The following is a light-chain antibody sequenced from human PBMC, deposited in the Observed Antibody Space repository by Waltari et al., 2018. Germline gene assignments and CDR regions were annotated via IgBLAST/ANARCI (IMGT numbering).Light chain of an antibody. V-gene: IGKV1-16*01. J-gene: IGKJ3*01. CDR2: GAS. CDR3: QHYSNYPFT. CDR1: QGINVY. Sequence: DIQMTQSPSSLSASVGDRVTITCRASQGINVYLAWFQQKAGRAPKSLIKGASSLQSGVPSRFSGSGSGTDFTLTISSLQPEDSGTHYCQHYSNYPFTFGPGTKVDIK.